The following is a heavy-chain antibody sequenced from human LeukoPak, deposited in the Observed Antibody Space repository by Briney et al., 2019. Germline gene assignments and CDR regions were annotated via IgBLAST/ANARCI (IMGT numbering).Heavy chain of an antibody. CDR3: ARGYYDGSAHSGGYGMDV. V-gene: IGHV4-30-2*01. CDR2: IYHSGGT. CDR1: GGSIISGSYS. Sequence: SETLSLTCAVSGGSIISGSYSSSWIRQPPGKGLGKIGYIYHSGGTYYNPSLKSRVTISVDRSKNLFSLRLSSVTAADTAVYYCARGYYDGSAHSGGYGMDVWGQGTTVTVSS. D-gene: IGHD3-22*01. J-gene: IGHJ6*02.